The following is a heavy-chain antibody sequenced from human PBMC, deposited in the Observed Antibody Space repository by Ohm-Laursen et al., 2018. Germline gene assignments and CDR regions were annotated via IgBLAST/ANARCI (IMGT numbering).Heavy chain of an antibody. V-gene: IGHV3-66*02. Sequence: SLRLSCAASGFTVNNNYMSWVRQAPGKGLEWVSVIHSGGNTYYVDSVKGRFTISRDNSKNTLYLQMNSLRAEDTAVYYCAKVPRGATGYFQHWGQGTLVTVSS. D-gene: IGHD1-26*01. CDR2: IHSGGNT. CDR3: AKVPRGATGYFQH. J-gene: IGHJ1*01. CDR1: GFTVNNNY.